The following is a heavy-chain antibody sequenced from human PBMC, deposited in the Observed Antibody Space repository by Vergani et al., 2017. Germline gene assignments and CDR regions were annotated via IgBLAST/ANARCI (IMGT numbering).Heavy chain of an antibody. J-gene: IGHJ5*02. D-gene: IGHD6-6*01. Sequence: QVQLVQSGAEVKKPGASVKVSCKASGYTFTSYYMHWVRQAPGQGLEWMGIINPSGGSTSYAQKFQGRVTMTRDTSTSTVYMELSSLRSEDTAVYYCARAPGYSSSSGNWCDPWGQGTLVTVSS. V-gene: IGHV1-46*01. CDR3: ARAPGYSSSSGNWCDP. CDR2: INPSGGST. CDR1: GYTFTSYY.